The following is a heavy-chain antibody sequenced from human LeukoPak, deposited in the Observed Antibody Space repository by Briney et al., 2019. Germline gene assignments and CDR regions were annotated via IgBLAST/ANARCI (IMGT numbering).Heavy chain of an antibody. CDR3: ARGISPIRRRGYSYGYYFDY. D-gene: IGHD5-18*01. CDR1: GGSISSYY. J-gene: IGHJ4*02. CDR2: INHSGST. V-gene: IGHV4-34*01. Sequence: PSETLSLTCTVSGGSISSYYWSWIRQPPGKGLEWIGEINHSGSTNYNPSLKSRVTISVDTSKNQFSLKLSSVTAADTAVYYCARGISPIRRRGYSYGYYFDYWGQGTLVTVSS.